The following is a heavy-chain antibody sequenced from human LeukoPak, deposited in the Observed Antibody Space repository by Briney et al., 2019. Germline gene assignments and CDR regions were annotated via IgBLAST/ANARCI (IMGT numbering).Heavy chain of an antibody. CDR1: GGSFSGYY. J-gene: IGHJ4*02. Sequence: SETLSLTCAVYGGSFSGYYWSWIRQAPGKGLEWIGYFHYSGNTNYNPSLSSRITMSVDTSKNQFSLRLNSVTAADTAVYYCARRAAALDYWGQGTLVTVSS. V-gene: IGHV4-59*08. CDR2: FHYSGNT. CDR3: ARRAAALDY. D-gene: IGHD6-13*01.